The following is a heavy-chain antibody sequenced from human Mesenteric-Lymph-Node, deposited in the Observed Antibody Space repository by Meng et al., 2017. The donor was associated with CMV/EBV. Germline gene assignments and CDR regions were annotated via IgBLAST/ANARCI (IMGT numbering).Heavy chain of an antibody. Sequence: GGSLRLSCAGSGFTFRSYWMTWVRQAPGMGLEWVANIKQDGSEIHYVDSVKGRFTISRDNAKNSLYLQMNSLRAEDTAVYYCARDPLGEAAAGSNWFDPWGQGTLVTVSS. CDR1: GFTFRSYW. D-gene: IGHD6-13*01. CDR3: ARDPLGEAAAGSNWFDP. V-gene: IGHV3-7*01. J-gene: IGHJ5*02. CDR2: IKQDGSEI.